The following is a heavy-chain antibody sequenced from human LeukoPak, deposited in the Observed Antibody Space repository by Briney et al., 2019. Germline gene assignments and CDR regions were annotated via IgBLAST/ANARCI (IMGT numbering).Heavy chain of an antibody. V-gene: IGHV3-7*04. D-gene: IGHD2-2*01. CDR3: ARDSPAGTSWRSEPTFDY. J-gene: IGHJ4*02. CDR2: IKEEGRTT. Sequence: PGGSLRLSCAASGFSFSSFWMSWVRQAPGKGLEWVADIKEEGRTTYYVDSVKGRFTISRDNAENTLYLQMNSLRAEDTAVYYCARDSPAGTSWRSEPTFDYWGQGTLVTVTS. CDR1: GFSFSSFW.